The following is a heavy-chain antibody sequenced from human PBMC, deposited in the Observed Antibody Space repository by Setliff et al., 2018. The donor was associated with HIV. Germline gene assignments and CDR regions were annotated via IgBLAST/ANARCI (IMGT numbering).Heavy chain of an antibody. CDR1: GYKFSDYW. J-gene: IGHJ4*02. CDR2: VYPGDFDS. V-gene: IGHV5-51*01. CDR3: ARRKSEDSGNGPRYYDF. Sequence: PGESLKISCRGSGYKFSDYWIGWVRQMPGKGLEWMGTVYPGDFDSIYNESFQGHVTMSVDKATRTAYLEWSSLKASDTAIYYCARRKSEDSGNGPRYYDFWGQGTLVTVSS. D-gene: IGHD2-15*01.